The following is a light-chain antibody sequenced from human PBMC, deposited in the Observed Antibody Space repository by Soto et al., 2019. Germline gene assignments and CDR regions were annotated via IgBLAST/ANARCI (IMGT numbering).Light chain of an antibody. CDR3: QQFDSSLNT. CDR2: GTS. CDR1: QSVSSRS. Sequence: EIVLTQSPGTLSLSPGERATLSCRASQSVSSRSLAWYQQKPGQAPSLLIYGTSTRATGIPDRFSGSGSGTDFTLTISRLEPEDFAVYYCQQFDSSLNTFGHGTKLEIK. J-gene: IGKJ2*01. V-gene: IGKV3-20*01.